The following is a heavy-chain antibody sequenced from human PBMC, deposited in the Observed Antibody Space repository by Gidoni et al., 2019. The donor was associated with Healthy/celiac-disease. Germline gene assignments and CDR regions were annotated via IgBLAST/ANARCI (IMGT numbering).Heavy chain of an antibody. CDR2: ISGSGVST. V-gene: IGHV3-23*01. D-gene: IGHD3-10*01. J-gene: IGHJ5*02. CDR3: AKGGLLWFGELVLRMINWFDP. Sequence: EVQLLESGGGLVQPGGSLRLSCAASGFTLSSHAMSWVRQAPGKGLEWVSAISGSGVSTYYADSVKGRFTISRDNSKNTLYLQMNSLRAEDTAVYYCAKGGLLWFGELVLRMINWFDPWGQGTLVTVSS. CDR1: GFTLSSHA.